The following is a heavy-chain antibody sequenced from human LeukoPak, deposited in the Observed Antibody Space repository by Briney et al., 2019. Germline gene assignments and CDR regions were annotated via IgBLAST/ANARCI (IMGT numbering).Heavy chain of an antibody. J-gene: IGHJ6*02. CDR1: GFTFSSYA. D-gene: IGHD5-18*01. CDR3: ARDRRGYSYGPYYYYYGMDV. CDR2: ISGSGGST. V-gene: IGHV3-23*01. Sequence: LSGGSLRLSCAASGFTFSSYAMSWVRQAPGKGLEWVSAISGSGGSTYYADSVKGRFTISRDNAKNSLYLQMNSLRAEDTAVYYCARDRRGYSYGPYYYYYGMDVWGQGTTVTVSS.